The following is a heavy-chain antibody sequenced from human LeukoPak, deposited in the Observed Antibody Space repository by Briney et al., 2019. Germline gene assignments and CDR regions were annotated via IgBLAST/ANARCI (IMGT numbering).Heavy chain of an antibody. V-gene: IGHV4-39*01. D-gene: IGHD1-7*01. CDR2: IYYSGST. J-gene: IGHJ3*02. CDR1: GGSISSSSYY. Sequence: SETLSLTCTVSGGSISSSSYYWGWIRQPPGTGLEWIGSIYYSGSTYYNPSLKSRVTISVDTSKNQFSLKLSSVTAADTAVYYCARLTGTTYPAFDIWGQGTMVTVSS. CDR3: ARLTGTTYPAFDI.